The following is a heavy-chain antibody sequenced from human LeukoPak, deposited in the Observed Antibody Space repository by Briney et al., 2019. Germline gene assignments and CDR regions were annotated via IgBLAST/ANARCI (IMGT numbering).Heavy chain of an antibody. CDR3: ASQYSGSCYFDY. CDR1: GGSISSSSYY. Sequence: SETLSLTCTVSGGSISSSSYYWGWIRQPPGKGLEWIGSIYYSGSTYYNPSLKSRVTISVDTSKNQFSLKLSSVTAADTAVYYCASQYSGSCYFDYWGQGTLVTVSS. D-gene: IGHD1-26*01. CDR2: IYYSGST. V-gene: IGHV4-39*07. J-gene: IGHJ4*02.